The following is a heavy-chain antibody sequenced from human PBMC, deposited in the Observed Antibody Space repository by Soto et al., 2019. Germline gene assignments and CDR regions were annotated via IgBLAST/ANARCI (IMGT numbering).Heavy chain of an antibody. Sequence: QLQLQESGPGLVKPSETLSLTCSVSGDSISSNNYYCGWIRQPPGKGLEWIGSIHYTGSTHYNPSLKSRVAISVDTSKSQFSLKLSSVTAADTAVYYCARHPGYAVPTVYATHYFNYWGQGILVTVST. V-gene: IGHV4-39*01. J-gene: IGHJ4*02. CDR2: IHYTGST. CDR1: GDSISSNNYY. CDR3: ARHPGYAVPTVYATHYFNY. D-gene: IGHD2-8*01.